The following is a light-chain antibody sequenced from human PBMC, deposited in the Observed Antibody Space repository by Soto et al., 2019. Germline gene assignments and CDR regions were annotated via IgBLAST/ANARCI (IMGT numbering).Light chain of an antibody. V-gene: IGKV1-17*03. CDR2: AAS. J-gene: IGKJ3*01. CDR3: LQHNSFPFT. CDR1: QGITNN. Sequence: DIQMTQSPSAMSASVGDRVTITCRASQGITNNVAWFKQKPGKDPKRLIYAASSLESGVQSRFSGSGSGTEFSLTISSLQPEDFATYYCLQHNSFPFTFAPGTKVDIK.